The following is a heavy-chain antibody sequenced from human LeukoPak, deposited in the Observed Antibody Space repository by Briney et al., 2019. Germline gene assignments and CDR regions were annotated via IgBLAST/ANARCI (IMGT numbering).Heavy chain of an antibody. V-gene: IGHV3-7*04. CDR3: ARDTAMDE. Sequence: GGSLRLSCSASGFTFINYYMTWVRQVPGKGLEWVASIKQDGSEKYYVDSVKGRFTISRDNAKKSLYLQINSLRTEDTAVYHCARDTAMDEWGQGTLVTVSS. J-gene: IGHJ4*02. CDR1: GFTFINYY. D-gene: IGHD5-18*01. CDR2: IKQDGSEK.